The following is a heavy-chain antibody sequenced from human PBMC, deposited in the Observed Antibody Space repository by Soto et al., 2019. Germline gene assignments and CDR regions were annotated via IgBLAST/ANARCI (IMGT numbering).Heavy chain of an antibody. J-gene: IGHJ6*03. CDR1: GGSTSSYY. V-gene: IGHV4-59*08. Sequence: PSETLSLTCTVSGGSTSSYYWSWIRQPPGKGLEWIGYIYYSGSTNYNPSLKSRVTISVDTSKNQFSLKLSSVTAADTAVYYCARVNGGVSSSVFYYYYYMDVWGKGTTVTVSS. CDR3: ARVNGGVSSSVFYYYYYMDV. D-gene: IGHD6-6*01. CDR2: IYYSGST.